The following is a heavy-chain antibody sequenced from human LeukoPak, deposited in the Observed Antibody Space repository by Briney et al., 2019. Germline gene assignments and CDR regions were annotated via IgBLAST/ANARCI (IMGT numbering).Heavy chain of an antibody. Sequence: PGGSLRLSCAASGFTFSNYWMHWVRQAPGKGLVWVSRIYNDGSSTSYADSVKGRFTISRDNAKSTLYLQMNSLRAEDTAVYYCAKVLSYYGSGSYHYWGQGTLVTVSS. D-gene: IGHD3-10*01. CDR3: AKVLSYYGSGSYHY. J-gene: IGHJ4*02. V-gene: IGHV3-74*01. CDR2: IYNDGSST. CDR1: GFTFSNYW.